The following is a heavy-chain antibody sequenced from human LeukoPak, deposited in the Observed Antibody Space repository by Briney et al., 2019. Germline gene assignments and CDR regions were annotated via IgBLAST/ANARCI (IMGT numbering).Heavy chain of an antibody. CDR1: GGSISSYY. D-gene: IGHD6-13*01. J-gene: IGHJ3*02. Sequence: SQTLSLTCTVSGGSISSYYWSWIRQPPGKGLEWIGYIYYSGSTNYNPSLKSRVTISVDTSKNQFSLKLSSVTAADTAVYYCARGRPETGISYAFDIWGQGTMVTVSS. CDR2: IYYSGST. CDR3: ARGRPETGISYAFDI. V-gene: IGHV4-59*01.